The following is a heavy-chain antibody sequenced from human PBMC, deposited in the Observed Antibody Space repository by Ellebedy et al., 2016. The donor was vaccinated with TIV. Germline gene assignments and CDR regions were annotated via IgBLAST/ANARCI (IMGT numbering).Heavy chain of an antibody. CDR2: ISGSGDTT. Sequence: PGESLRLSCEASGFTFRSYWMHWVRQAPGKGLEWVSAISGSGDTTYYADSVKGRFTISRDNSQDTVHLQMNSLRAEDTAVYYCTKRGVGWAAFDIWGPGTMVTVSS. CDR3: TKRGVGWAAFDI. J-gene: IGHJ3*02. D-gene: IGHD6-19*01. CDR1: GFTFRSYW. V-gene: IGHV3-23*01.